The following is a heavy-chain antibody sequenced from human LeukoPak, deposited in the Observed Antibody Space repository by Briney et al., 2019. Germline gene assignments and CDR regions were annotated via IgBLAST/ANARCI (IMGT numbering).Heavy chain of an antibody. V-gene: IGHV2-5*02. D-gene: IGHD3-9*01. CDR2: IYWDDDK. CDR1: GFSLSTSGVG. Sequence: SGPTLVNPTQTLTLTCTFSGFSLSTSGVGVGWIRQPPGKALEWLALIYWDDDKRYSPSLKSRLTITKDTPKNQVVLTMTNMDPVDTATYYCAQRGILTGYPLFDYWGQGTLVTVSS. J-gene: IGHJ4*02. CDR3: AQRGILTGYPLFDY.